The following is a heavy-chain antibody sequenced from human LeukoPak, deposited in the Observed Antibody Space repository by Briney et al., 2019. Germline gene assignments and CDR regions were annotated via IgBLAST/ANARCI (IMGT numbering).Heavy chain of an antibody. CDR2: ISWNSGSI. CDR1: GFTFDDYA. CDR3: AKTAGHYDSSGHKVRRVLYYYYGMDV. Sequence: PGGSLRLSCAASGFTFDDYAMHWVRQAPGKGLEWVSGISWNSGSIGYADSVKGRFTISRDNAKNSLYLQMNSLRAEDTALYYCAKTAGHYDSSGHKVRRVLYYYYGMDVWGQGTMVTVSS. V-gene: IGHV3-9*01. J-gene: IGHJ6*02. D-gene: IGHD3-22*01.